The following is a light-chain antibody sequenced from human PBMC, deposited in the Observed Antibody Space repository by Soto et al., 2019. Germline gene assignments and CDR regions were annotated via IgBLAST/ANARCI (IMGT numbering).Light chain of an antibody. CDR1: QTISSW. CDR3: QHYNSYSEA. J-gene: IGKJ1*01. CDR2: KAS. Sequence: DIQMTQSPATLSGSVGDRVTITCRASQTISSWLAWYQQKPGKAPKLLIYKASTLKSGVPSRFSGSGSGTEFTLTLSSLQLDEFATYYCQHYNSYSEAFGQGPKVELK. V-gene: IGKV1-5*03.